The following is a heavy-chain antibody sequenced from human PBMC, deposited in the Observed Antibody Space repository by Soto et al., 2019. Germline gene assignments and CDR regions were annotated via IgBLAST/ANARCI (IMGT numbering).Heavy chain of an antibody. V-gene: IGHV4-59*01. Sequence: SETLSLTCTVSGGSISSYYWRWIRQPPGKGLEWIGYIYYSGSTNYNPSLKSRVTISVDTSKNQFSLKLSSVTAADTAVYYCARDKVLYYDILTGYYGGWFDPWGQGTLVTVSS. J-gene: IGHJ5*02. CDR3: ARDKVLYYDILTGYYGGWFDP. CDR2: IYYSGST. D-gene: IGHD3-9*01. CDR1: GGSISSYY.